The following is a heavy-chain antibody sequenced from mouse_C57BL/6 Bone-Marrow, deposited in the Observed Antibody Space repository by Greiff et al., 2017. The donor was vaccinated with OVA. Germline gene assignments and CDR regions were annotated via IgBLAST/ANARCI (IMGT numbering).Heavy chain of an antibody. CDR3: ARPGTVVAPYAMDY. CDR2: IYPRSGNT. V-gene: IGHV1-81*01. CDR1: GYTFTSYG. D-gene: IGHD1-1*01. Sequence: QVQLKESGAELARPGASVKLSCKASGYTFTSYGISWVKQRTGQGLEWIGEIYPRSGNTYYNEKFKGKATLTADKSSSTAYMELRSLTSEDSAVYFCARPGTVVAPYAMDYWGQGTSVTVSS. J-gene: IGHJ4*01.